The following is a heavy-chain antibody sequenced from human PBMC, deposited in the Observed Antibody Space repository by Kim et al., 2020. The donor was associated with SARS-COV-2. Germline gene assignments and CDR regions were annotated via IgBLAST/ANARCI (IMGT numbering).Heavy chain of an antibody. D-gene: IGHD3-16*01. Sequence: SETLSLSCTVSGGSIVSRGYYWGWIRQPPGKGLEWIGSLYYDESTYYSPSLESRVTISVDTSKNQLSLRPTSVTAADTAIYYCARPGEGIGDTFDYWGQG. V-gene: IGHV4-39*01. CDR3: ARPGEGIGDTFDY. CDR1: GGSIVSRGYY. CDR2: LYYDEST. J-gene: IGHJ4*02.